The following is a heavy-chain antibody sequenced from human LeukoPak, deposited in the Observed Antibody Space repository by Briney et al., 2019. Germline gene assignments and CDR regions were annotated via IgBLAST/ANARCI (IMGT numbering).Heavy chain of an antibody. J-gene: IGHJ4*02. D-gene: IGHD3-10*01. V-gene: IGHV4-34*01. Sequence: SETLSLTCAVYGGSFSGYHWSWIRQPPGKGLEWIGEINHSGSTNHNPSLKSRVTISVDTSKNQFSLKLSSVTAADTAVYYCAREINYYGSGSPKFFDYWGQGTLVTVSS. CDR3: AREINYYGSGSPKFFDY. CDR2: INHSGST. CDR1: GGSFSGYH.